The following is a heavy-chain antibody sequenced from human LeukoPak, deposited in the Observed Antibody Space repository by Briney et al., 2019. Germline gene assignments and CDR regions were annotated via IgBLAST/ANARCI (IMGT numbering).Heavy chain of an antibody. CDR3: AKRWELPF. CDR1: GFIFTNYW. D-gene: IGHD1-26*01. J-gene: IGHJ4*02. V-gene: IGHV3-30*02. CDR2: IRYDGSNK. Sequence: GGSLRLSCEVSGFIFTNYWMSWVRQAPGKGLEWVAFIRYDGSNKYYADSVKGRFTISRDNSKNTLYLQMNSLRAEDTAVYYCAKRWELPFWGQGTLVTVSS.